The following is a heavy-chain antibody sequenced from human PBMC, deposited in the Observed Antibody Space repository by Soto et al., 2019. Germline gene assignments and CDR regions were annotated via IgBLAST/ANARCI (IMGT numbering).Heavy chain of an antibody. Sequence: QVQLVQSGAEVKKPGASVKVSCQASGYTFTNYAIIWVRQAPVQGLEWMGWISASTRNTEQAQNFQGRVTITIDISTTTANRELRSRRSADMAVYYCARGYCSVGSCYACLHLELWGRGNQVTVSS. J-gene: IGHJ4*01. V-gene: IGHV1-18*03. D-gene: IGHD2-15*01. CDR3: ARGYCSVGSCYACLHLEL. CDR1: GYTFTNYA. CDR2: ISASTRNT.